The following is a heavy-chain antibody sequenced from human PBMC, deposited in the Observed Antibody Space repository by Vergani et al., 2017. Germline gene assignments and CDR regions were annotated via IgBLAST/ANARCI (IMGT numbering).Heavy chain of an antibody. V-gene: IGHV3-9*03. Sequence: EVQLVESGGGLVQPGRSLRLSCAASGFTFDDYAMHWVRQAQGKGLEWVSVISRNSGTIAYADSVKGRFTISIDNAKNSLYLQMNSLRVEDMALYYCTKGACSSTVEKGGFDYWGQGTLVTVSS. CDR3: TKGACSSTVEKGGFDY. D-gene: IGHD4-17*01. CDR2: ISRNSGTI. J-gene: IGHJ4*02. CDR1: GFTFDDYA.